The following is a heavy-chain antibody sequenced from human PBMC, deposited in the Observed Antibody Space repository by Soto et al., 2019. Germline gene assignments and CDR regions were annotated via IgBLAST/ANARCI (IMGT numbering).Heavy chain of an antibody. J-gene: IGHJ4*02. D-gene: IGHD3-22*01. CDR2: ISGSGGST. V-gene: IGHV3-23*01. CDR3: SKWHSYDYDSSGYFCDY. CDR1: GFTFSSYA. Sequence: EVQLLESGGGLVQPGGSLRRSCAASGFTFSSYAMSWVRQAPGKGLEWVSAISGSGGSTYYADSVKGRFTISRDNSKNTLYLQMNSLRSEDTAVYYWSKWHSYDYDSSGYFCDYWGQETLVTVAA.